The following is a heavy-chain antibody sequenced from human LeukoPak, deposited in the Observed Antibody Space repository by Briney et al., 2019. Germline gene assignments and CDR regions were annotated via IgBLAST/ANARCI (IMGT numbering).Heavy chain of an antibody. J-gene: IGHJ6*02. Sequence: PGGSLRLSCAASGFTFDDYAIHWVRQAPGKGLEWVSLISGDGDKTYYADSVKGRFTISRDNSKNSLYLQMNSLRTEDTALYYRAKDITPPGSTSFTYYGMDVWGQGTTVTVSS. CDR1: GFTFDDYA. CDR3: AKDITPPGSTSFTYYGMDV. CDR2: ISGDGDKT. D-gene: IGHD2-2*01. V-gene: IGHV3-43*02.